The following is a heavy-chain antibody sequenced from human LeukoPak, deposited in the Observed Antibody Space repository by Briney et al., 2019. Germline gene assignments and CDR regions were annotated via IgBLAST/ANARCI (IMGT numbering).Heavy chain of an antibody. V-gene: IGHV4-34*01. CDR2: INHSGST. CDR3: ARGGLYCGGDCYVDH. D-gene: IGHD2-21*02. Sequence: SETPSLTCAVYGGSFSPYYWSWIRQPPEKGLEWIGEINHSGSTNYNPSLKSRVTLSVDTSKNQFSLKLSSVTAADTAVYYCARGGLYCGGDCYVDHWGQGSLVTVSS. CDR1: GGSFSPYY. J-gene: IGHJ4*02.